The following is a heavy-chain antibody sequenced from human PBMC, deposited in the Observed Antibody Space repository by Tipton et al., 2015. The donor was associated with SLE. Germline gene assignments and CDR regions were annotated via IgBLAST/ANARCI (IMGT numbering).Heavy chain of an antibody. CDR1: GGSISSYY. D-gene: IGHD1-14*01. CDR2: IYYSGST. J-gene: IGHJ3*01. V-gene: IGHV4-59*01. CDR3: ARDGGPTNYAFDL. Sequence: TLSLTCTVSGGSISSYYWSWIRQPPGKGLERIGYIYYSGSTNYNPSLKSRVTISVDTSHNQFSLKLSSVTAADTAGYYCARDGGPTNYAFDLRGQGTMVTGSS.